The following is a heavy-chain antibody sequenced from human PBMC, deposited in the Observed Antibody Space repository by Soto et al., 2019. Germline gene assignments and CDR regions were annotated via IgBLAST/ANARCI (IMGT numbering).Heavy chain of an antibody. CDR2: INHSGST. Sequence: ETLSLTCAVYGGSFSGYYWSWIRQPPGKGLEWIGEINHSGSTNYNPSLKSRVTISVDTSKNQFSLKLSSVTAADTAVYYCARFRITMVRGVANWFDPWGQGTLVTVSS. CDR1: GGSFSGYY. J-gene: IGHJ5*02. D-gene: IGHD3-10*01. CDR3: ARFRITMVRGVANWFDP. V-gene: IGHV4-34*01.